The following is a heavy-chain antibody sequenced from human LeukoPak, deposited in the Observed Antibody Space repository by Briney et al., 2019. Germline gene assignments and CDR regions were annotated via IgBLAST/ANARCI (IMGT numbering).Heavy chain of an antibody. D-gene: IGHD2-2*01. CDR2: IKQDGSEE. CDR1: GFTFSNCW. Sequence: GGSLRLSCAASGFTFSNCWMSWVRQAPGKGLEWVANIKQDGSEEYYVDSVKGRFTISRVNAENSLFLQMNSLRVEDTAVYYCARGPLGYCSVTSCQFDYWGQRTLVTVSS. CDR3: ARGPLGYCSVTSCQFDY. V-gene: IGHV3-7*01. J-gene: IGHJ4*02.